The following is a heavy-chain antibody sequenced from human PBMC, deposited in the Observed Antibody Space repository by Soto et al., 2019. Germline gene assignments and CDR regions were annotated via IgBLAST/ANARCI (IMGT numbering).Heavy chain of an antibody. CDR3: AKVRGPAVVAIAPNAFEI. J-gene: IGHJ3*02. V-gene: IGHV3-23*01. CDR2: ISGSGGST. CDR1: GFTFSSYA. D-gene: IGHD3-22*01. Sequence: QTGGSLRLSCVASGFTFSSYAMSWVRQAPGKGLEWVSAISGSGGSTYYADSVKGRFTISRDNSTNTLYLQMNSLRAEDTAVYYCAKVRGPAVVAIAPNAFEIWGQGTTVTVS.